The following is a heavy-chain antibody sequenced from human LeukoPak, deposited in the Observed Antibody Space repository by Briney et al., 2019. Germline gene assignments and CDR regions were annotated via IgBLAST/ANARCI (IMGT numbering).Heavy chain of an antibody. Sequence: GGSLRLSCAASGFSFDDYGLTWVRQAPGKGLEWVSGINWNGDSTDYADSVKGRFTISRDNAKNSLYLQMNSLRAEDTALYYCARDLRVVITGSFDSRGQGTLVTVSS. CDR3: ARDLRVVITGSFDS. D-gene: IGHD3-22*01. CDR2: INWNGDST. CDR1: GFSFDDYG. J-gene: IGHJ4*02. V-gene: IGHV3-20*04.